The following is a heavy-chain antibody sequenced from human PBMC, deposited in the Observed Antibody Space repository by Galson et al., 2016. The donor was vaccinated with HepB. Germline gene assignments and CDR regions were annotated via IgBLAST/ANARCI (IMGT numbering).Heavy chain of an antibody. D-gene: IGHD5-24*01. V-gene: IGHV3-66*02. CDR3: ARDSGYNEHGGFDN. CDR1: GFTVGNTY. Sequence: SLRLSCAASGFTVGNTYMAWVRRFPGKGLESVAVIFSGGTTFYADSAQGRFTISRDDSKNTLYFQKRSLRTEDTALYYLARDSGYNEHGGFDNWGQGTLVTVSS. J-gene: IGHJ4*02. CDR2: IFSGGTT.